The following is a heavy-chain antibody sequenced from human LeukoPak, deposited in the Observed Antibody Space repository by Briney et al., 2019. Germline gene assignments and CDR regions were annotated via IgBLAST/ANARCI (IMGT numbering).Heavy chain of an antibody. CDR2: INPSGGST. CDR1: GYTFTIYY. J-gene: IGHJ4*02. Sequence: ASVNLSCKSFGYTFTIYYMHWVRQAPGQGLEWMGIINPSGGSTSYAQKYQGRVTMTMDTSTSTVYMELSSLRSEDTAVYYCARDASTVTTILRYFDYWGQGTLVTVSS. CDR3: ARDASTVTTILRYFDY. D-gene: IGHD4-17*01. V-gene: IGHV1-46*01.